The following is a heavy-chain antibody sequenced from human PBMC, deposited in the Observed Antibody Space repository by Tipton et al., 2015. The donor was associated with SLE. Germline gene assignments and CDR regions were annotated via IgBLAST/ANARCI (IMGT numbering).Heavy chain of an antibody. V-gene: IGHV4-59*11. CDR2: ISYSGST. Sequence: TLSLTCTISGGSIGSHYWTWIRQPPGKGLEWIGYISYSGSTNYNPSVRSRVSISSDTSKNQFSLKVKSVTTADTAHYYCARRITILGVVAFDYWGKGMLVTVSS. CDR1: GGSIGSHY. D-gene: IGHD3-3*01. J-gene: IGHJ4*02. CDR3: ARRITILGVVAFDY.